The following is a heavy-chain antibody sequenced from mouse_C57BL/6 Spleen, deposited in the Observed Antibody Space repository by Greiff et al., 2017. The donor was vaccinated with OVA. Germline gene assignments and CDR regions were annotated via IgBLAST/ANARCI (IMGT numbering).Heavy chain of an antibody. Sequence: VQLQQSGPELVKPGASVKISCKASGYTFTDYYMNWVKQSHGKSLEWIGDINPNNGGTSYNQKFKGKATLTVDKSSSTAYMELRSLTSEDSAVYDCGTKEYHYYAMDYWGQGTSVTVSS. V-gene: IGHV1-26*01. J-gene: IGHJ4*01. CDR2: INPNNGGT. CDR1: GYTFTDYY. CDR3: GTKEYHYYAMDY. D-gene: IGHD2-10*02.